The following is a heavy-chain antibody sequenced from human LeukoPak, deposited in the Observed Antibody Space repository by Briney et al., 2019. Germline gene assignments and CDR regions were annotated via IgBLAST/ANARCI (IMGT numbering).Heavy chain of an antibody. D-gene: IGHD2-2*01. Sequence: SVKVSCKASGGTFSSYAISWVRQAPGQGLEWMGGIIPIFGTANYAQKFQGRVTIIADKSTSTAYMELSSLRSEDTAVYYCARALEVPAAPNWFDPWGQGTLVTVSS. CDR1: GGTFSSYA. CDR3: ARALEVPAAPNWFDP. CDR2: IIPIFGTA. V-gene: IGHV1-69*06. J-gene: IGHJ5*02.